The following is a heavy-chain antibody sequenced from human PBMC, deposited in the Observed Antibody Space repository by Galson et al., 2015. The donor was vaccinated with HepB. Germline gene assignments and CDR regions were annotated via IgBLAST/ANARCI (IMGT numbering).Heavy chain of an antibody. CDR3: ARLGSSWSRQDFEF. V-gene: IGHV4-59*01. Sequence: ETLSLTCTVSGGSISDYYWSWIRLPPGKGLECMGYIYYTGVPTYSPSLKSRISMSVDSANNHFSLKLSSVTAADTAVYYCARLGSSWSRQDFEFWGQGILVTVSS. CDR1: GGSISDYY. D-gene: IGHD6-19*01. CDR2: IYYTGVP. J-gene: IGHJ4*02.